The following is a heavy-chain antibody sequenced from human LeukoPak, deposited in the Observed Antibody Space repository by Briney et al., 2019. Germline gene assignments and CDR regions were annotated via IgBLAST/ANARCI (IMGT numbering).Heavy chain of an antibody. CDR3: ARGLVSSSSVAFDY. CDR2: IYYSGST. V-gene: IGHV4-39*07. Sequence: SETLSLTCTVSGGSISSSSYYWGWIRQPPGKGLEWIGSIYYSGSTYYNPSLKSRVTISVDTSKNQFSLKLSSVTAADTAVYYCARGLVSSSSVAFDYWGQGALVTVSS. J-gene: IGHJ4*02. CDR1: GGSISSSSYY. D-gene: IGHD6-6*01.